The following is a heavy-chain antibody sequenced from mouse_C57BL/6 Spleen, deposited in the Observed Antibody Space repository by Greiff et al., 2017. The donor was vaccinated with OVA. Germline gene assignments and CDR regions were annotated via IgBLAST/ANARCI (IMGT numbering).Heavy chain of an antibody. J-gene: IGHJ1*03. CDR3: ARWELDWYFDV. CDR1: GYTFTSYW. CDR2: IHPNSGST. V-gene: IGHV1-64*01. D-gene: IGHD4-1*01. Sequence: QVQLKQPGAELVKPGASVKLSCKASGYTFTSYWMHWVKQRPGQGLEWIGMIHPNSGSTNYNEKFKSKATLTVDKSSSTAYMQLSSLTSEDSAVYYCARWELDWYFDVWGTGTTVTVSS.